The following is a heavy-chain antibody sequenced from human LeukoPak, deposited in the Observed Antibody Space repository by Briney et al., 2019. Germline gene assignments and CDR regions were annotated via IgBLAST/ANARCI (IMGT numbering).Heavy chain of an antibody. Sequence: PGGSLRLSCAASGFTFSSYAMSWVRQAPGKGLEWISYISRSSEIIYLADSVKGRFTISRDNAKNSLYLQMNSLRAEDTAVYYCARDEYYYGSGNWFDPWGQGTLVTVSS. CDR3: ARDEYYYGSGNWFDP. V-gene: IGHV3-48*01. CDR2: ISRSSEII. D-gene: IGHD3-10*01. J-gene: IGHJ5*02. CDR1: GFTFSSYA.